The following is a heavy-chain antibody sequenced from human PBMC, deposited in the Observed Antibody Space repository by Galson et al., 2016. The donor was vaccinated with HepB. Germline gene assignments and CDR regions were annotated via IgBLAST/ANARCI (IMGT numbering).Heavy chain of an antibody. Sequence: SVKVSCKASGYTFTTYGISWVRQAPGQGLEWMGWISAYNGNTNYAQKLQGRVPMTTDTSTSTAYMELRSLRSDDTAVYYCARGPRKIRYQLLEIYYYYYAMDVWGQGTTVTVSS. CDR2: ISAYNGNT. CDR3: ARGPRKIRYQLLEIYYYYYAMDV. CDR1: GYTFTTYG. V-gene: IGHV1-18*01. J-gene: IGHJ6*02. D-gene: IGHD2-2*01.